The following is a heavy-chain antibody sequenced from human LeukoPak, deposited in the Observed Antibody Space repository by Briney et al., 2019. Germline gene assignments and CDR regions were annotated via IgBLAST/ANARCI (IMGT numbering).Heavy chain of an antibody. J-gene: IGHJ6*02. D-gene: IGHD1-26*01. CDR1: GGTFSNYA. CDR3: AGGPVREIRIGYYGMDV. Sequence: ASVKVSCRTSGGTFSNYAISWVRQAPGQGLEWMGGIVPILAITNYAQKFQGRVTITADKSTTTAYMELSSLGSEDTAVYYCAGGPVREIRIGYYGMDVWGQGTTVTVPS. V-gene: IGHV1-69*04. CDR2: IVPILAIT.